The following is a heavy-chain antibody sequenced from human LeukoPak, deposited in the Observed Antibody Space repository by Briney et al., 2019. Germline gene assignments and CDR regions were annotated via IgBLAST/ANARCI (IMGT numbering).Heavy chain of an antibody. CDR1: DGSINTISDY. Sequence: PSETLSLTCSVADGSINTISDYWGWVRQPPGKGLEWIGYIYYSGSTNYNPSLKSRVTISVDTSKNQFSLKLSSVTAADTAVYYCARDPWIGYYDSSGYDAFDIWGQGTMVTVSS. J-gene: IGHJ3*02. V-gene: IGHV4-61*01. D-gene: IGHD3-22*01. CDR2: IYYSGST. CDR3: ARDPWIGYYDSSGYDAFDI.